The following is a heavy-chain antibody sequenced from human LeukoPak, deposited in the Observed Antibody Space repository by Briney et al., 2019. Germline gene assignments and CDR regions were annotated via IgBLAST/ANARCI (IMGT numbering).Heavy chain of an antibody. CDR1: GGSISSYY. Sequence: SETLSLTCTVSGGSISSYYWSWIRQPPGKGLEWIGYIYTSGSTNYNPSLKSRVTISVDTSKNQFSLKLSSVTAADRAVYYCARLGSSSSSYYYYYYMDVWGKGTTVTVSS. D-gene: IGHD6-6*01. J-gene: IGHJ6*03. CDR3: ARLGSSSSSYYYYYYMDV. CDR2: IYTSGST. V-gene: IGHV4-4*09.